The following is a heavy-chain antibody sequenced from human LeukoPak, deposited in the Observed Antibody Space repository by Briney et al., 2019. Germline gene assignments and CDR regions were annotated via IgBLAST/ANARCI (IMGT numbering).Heavy chain of an antibody. J-gene: IGHJ4*02. CDR1: GGSISSSSYY. CDR3: ARDLGIAVAGKLRRDY. V-gene: IGHV4-39*07. Sequence: SETLSLTCTVSGGSISSSSYYWGWIRQPPGKGLEWIGSIYYSGSTYYNPSLKSRVTISVDTSKNQFSLKLSSVTAADTAVYYCARDLGIAVAGKLRRDYWGQGTLVTVSS. CDR2: IYYSGST. D-gene: IGHD6-19*01.